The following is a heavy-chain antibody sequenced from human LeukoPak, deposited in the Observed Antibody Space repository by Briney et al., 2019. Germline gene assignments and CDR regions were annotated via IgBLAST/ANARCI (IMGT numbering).Heavy chain of an antibody. V-gene: IGHV3-23*01. CDR3: AKVMKGSERLTMVRGVIIKTAGLYYMDV. Sequence: GGSLRLSCAASGFTLSSYAMSWVRQAPGKGLEWVSSISASGGSTNYADSVKGRFTISRDNSKDTVYLQMNSLRAEDTAVYYCAKVMKGSERLTMVRGVIIKTAGLYYMDVWGKGTTVTVSS. CDR2: ISASGGST. D-gene: IGHD3-10*01. J-gene: IGHJ6*03. CDR1: GFTLSSYA.